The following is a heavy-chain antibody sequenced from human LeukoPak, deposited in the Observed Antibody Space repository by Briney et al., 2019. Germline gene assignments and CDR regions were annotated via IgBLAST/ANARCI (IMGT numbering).Heavy chain of an antibody. CDR3: AREGYSYGEYYYYYYMDV. Sequence: SETLSLTCTVSGDYISGSSYSWGWIRQPPGKGLEWIGNIYYTGTTYSNPSLKSRVTISVDTSKNQFSLKLSSVTAADTAVYYCAREGYSYGEYYYYYYMDVWGKGTTVTVSS. D-gene: IGHD5-18*01. J-gene: IGHJ6*03. CDR2: IYYTGTT. V-gene: IGHV4-39*02. CDR1: GDYISGSSYS.